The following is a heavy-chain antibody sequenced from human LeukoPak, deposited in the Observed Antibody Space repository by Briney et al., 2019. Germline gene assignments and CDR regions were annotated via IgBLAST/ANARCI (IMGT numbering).Heavy chain of an antibody. Sequence: PGGSLRLSCAASGFTLRSYAMHWVRQAPGRGLEWVAVISYDGSNKNYADSVKGRFTISRDISKNTLYLEMNSLRAEDTAVYYCAKDLIDYYDSSGSFDYWGQGTLVTVSS. V-gene: IGHV3-30*07. CDR3: AKDLIDYYDSSGSFDY. D-gene: IGHD3-22*01. CDR1: GFTLRSYA. CDR2: ISYDGSNK. J-gene: IGHJ4*02.